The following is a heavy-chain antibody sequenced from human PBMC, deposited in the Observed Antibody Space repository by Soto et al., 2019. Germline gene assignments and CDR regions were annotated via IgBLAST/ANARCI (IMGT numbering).Heavy chain of an antibody. CDR2: ITTYNDNA. J-gene: IGHJ4*02. V-gene: IGHV1-18*01. CDR3: ARGGMGNSYWPLDN. CDR1: GYTFSNYA. D-gene: IGHD4-4*01. Sequence: ASVKVSCKASGYTFSNYAVNWVRQAPGQGLEWMGYITTYNDNAHYTQKFLGRVTMTADKSTGTAFLELRSLRSDDTAVYYCARGGMGNSYWPLDNWGKGSMVTASS.